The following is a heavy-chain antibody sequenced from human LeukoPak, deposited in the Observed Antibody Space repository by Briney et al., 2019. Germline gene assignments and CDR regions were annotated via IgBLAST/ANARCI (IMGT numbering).Heavy chain of an antibody. CDR1: GGSISSYY. Sequence: SETLSLTCTVSGGSISSYYWSWIRQPPGKGLEWIGFIFYSGTTNYNPSLKSRVTISVDTSKNQFSLKLSSVTAADTAVYFCARGRVSSSTWYSTYYYYFYMDVWGKGTTVTVSS. D-gene: IGHD6-13*01. CDR2: IFYSGTT. V-gene: IGHV4-59*01. CDR3: ARGRVSSSTWYSTYYYYFYMDV. J-gene: IGHJ6*03.